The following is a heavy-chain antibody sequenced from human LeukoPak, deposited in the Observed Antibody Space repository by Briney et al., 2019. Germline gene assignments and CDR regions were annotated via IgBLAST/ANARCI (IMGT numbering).Heavy chain of an antibody. CDR1: GFTFSDYY. CDR3: ASPFSSYNDGSGYHPYGMDV. V-gene: IGHV3-11*01. Sequence: HGGSLRLSCAASGFTFSDYYMTWIRQAPGKGLEWVSYISGSGTNIDYADSVKGRFTISRDSAKNSVYLQMNSLRAEDTAVYYCASPFSSYNDGSGYHPYGMDVWGQGTTVTVSS. D-gene: IGHD3-22*01. CDR2: ISGSGTNI. J-gene: IGHJ6*02.